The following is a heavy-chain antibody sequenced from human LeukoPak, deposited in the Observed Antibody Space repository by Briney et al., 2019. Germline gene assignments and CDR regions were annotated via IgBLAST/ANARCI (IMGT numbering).Heavy chain of an antibody. CDR1: GGSISSGSYY. Sequence: PSETLSLTCTVSGGSISSGSYYWSWIRQPAGKGLEWIGRIYTSGSTNYNPSLKSRVTISVDTSKNQFSLKLSSVTAADTAVYYCVRSSYYDSSGYLDYWGQGTLVTVSS. CDR3: VRSSYYDSSGYLDY. V-gene: IGHV4-61*02. CDR2: IYTSGST. D-gene: IGHD3-22*01. J-gene: IGHJ4*02.